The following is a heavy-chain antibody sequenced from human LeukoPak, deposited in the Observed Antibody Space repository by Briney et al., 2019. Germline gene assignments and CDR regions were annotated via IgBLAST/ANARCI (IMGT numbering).Heavy chain of an antibody. CDR3: ATGSSGYPFLDY. Sequence: GASVKVSCKASGYTFTSYYMHWVRQAPGKGLEWMGGFDPEDGETIYAQKFQGRVTMTEDTSTDTAYIELSSLRSEDTAVYYCATGSSGYPFLDYWGQGTLVTVSS. CDR2: FDPEDGET. D-gene: IGHD3-22*01. J-gene: IGHJ4*02. V-gene: IGHV1-24*01. CDR1: GYTFTSYY.